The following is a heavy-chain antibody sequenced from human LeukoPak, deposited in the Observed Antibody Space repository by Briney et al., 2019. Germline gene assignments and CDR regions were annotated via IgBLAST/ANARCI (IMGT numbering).Heavy chain of an antibody. D-gene: IGHD5-12*01. CDR1: GGSISSYY. Sequence: SETLSLTCTVSGGSISSYYWSWIRQPAGKGLEWIGRIHSTGSTNYNPSLKSRVTMSVDTSKNQFSLKLTSVTAADTAIYYCAREHPVAIAPDFWGQGTLVTVSS. CDR2: IHSTGST. J-gene: IGHJ4*02. CDR3: AREHPVAIAPDF. V-gene: IGHV4-4*07.